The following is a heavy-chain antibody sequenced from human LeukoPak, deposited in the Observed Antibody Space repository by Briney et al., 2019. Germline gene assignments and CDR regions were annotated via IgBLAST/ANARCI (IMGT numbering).Heavy chain of an antibody. V-gene: IGHV4-59*01. CDR3: ARERLVDLATIFDY. J-gene: IGHJ4*02. D-gene: IGHD5-24*01. CDR1: GGSISGYY. Sequence: SETLSLTCVASGGSISGYYWTWIRQPPGKGLEWIGYTYYRGSSSFSPSLRSRVTISVDMSKNQVSLKLTSVTAADTAVYYCARERLVDLATIFDYWGQGALVTVSS. CDR2: TYYRGSS.